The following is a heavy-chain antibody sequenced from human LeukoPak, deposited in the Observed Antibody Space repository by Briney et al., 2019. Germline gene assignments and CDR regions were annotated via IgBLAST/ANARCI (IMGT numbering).Heavy chain of an antibody. CDR3: ARDLYYDFWSGYYQYYYGMDV. CDR1: GFTFSNYW. D-gene: IGHD3-3*01. CDR2: IKQDGSEK. V-gene: IGHV3-7*01. Sequence: GGSLRLSCAASGFTFSNYWMSWVRQAPGKGLEWVANIKQDGSEKYYVDSVKGRFTISRDNAKNSLYLQMNSLRAEDTAVYYCARDLYYDFWSGYYQYYYGMDVWGQGTTVTVSS. J-gene: IGHJ6*02.